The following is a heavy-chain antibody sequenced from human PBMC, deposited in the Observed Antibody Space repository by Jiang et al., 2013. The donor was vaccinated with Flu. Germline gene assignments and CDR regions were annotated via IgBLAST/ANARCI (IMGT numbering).Heavy chain of an antibody. Sequence: EWMGWINPNSGGTNYAQKFQGRVTMTRDTSISTAYMELSRLRSDDTAVYYCASDIASGMDVWGQGTTVTVSS. CDR3: ASDIASGMDV. D-gene: IGHD2-21*01. CDR2: INPNSGGT. V-gene: IGHV1-2*02. J-gene: IGHJ6*02.